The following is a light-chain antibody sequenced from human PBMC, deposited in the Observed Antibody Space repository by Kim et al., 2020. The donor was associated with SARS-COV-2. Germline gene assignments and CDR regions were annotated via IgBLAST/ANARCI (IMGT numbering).Light chain of an antibody. Sequence: PATVSMPPVERATPACRHSQIVSMYLAWYQQNPGQAPRLLIYERSHSAPGIPARFSGSGSGTDFTLTICRLEREDFAIYYCQHRGTFGQGTKLEI. CDR2: ERS. CDR3: QHRGT. CDR1: QIVSMY. V-gene: IGKV3-11*01. J-gene: IGKJ2*01.